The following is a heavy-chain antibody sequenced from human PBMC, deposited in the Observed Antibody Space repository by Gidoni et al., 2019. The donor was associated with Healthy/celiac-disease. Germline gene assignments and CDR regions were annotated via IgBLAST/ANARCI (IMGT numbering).Heavy chain of an antibody. Sequence: EVQLVESGGGLVQPGRSLRLSCAASGFTFDDYAMHWVRQAPGKGLEWVSGISWNSGSIGYADSVKGRFTISRDNAKNSLYLQMNSLRAEDTALYYCAKDISPGHYGSGSFGIWGQGTMVTVSS. CDR1: GFTFDDYA. V-gene: IGHV3-9*01. CDR3: AKDISPGHYGSGSFGI. J-gene: IGHJ3*02. CDR2: ISWNSGSI. D-gene: IGHD3-10*01.